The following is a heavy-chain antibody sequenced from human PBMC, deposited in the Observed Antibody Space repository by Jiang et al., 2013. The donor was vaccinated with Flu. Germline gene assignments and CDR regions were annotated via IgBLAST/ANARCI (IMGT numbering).Heavy chain of an antibody. Sequence: LLKPSETLSLTCTVSGGSISSSSYYWGWIRQPPGKGLEWIGSIYYSGSTYHNPSLKSRVTISVDTSKNQFSLKLSSVTAADTAVYYCARHPMNYGGKGRRDAFDIWGQGTMVTVSS. CDR2: IYYSGST. D-gene: IGHD4-23*01. J-gene: IGHJ3*02. CDR1: GGSISSSSYY. V-gene: IGHV4-39*01. CDR3: ARHPMNYGGKGRRDAFDI.